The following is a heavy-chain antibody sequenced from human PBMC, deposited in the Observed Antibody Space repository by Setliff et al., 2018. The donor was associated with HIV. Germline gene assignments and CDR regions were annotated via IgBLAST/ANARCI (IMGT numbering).Heavy chain of an antibody. V-gene: IGHV1-18*01. CDR3: ARVPYSSGY. D-gene: IGHD6-19*01. CDR2: ISAYNGNI. Sequence: GASVKVSCKASGYIFSSYGISWVRQAPGQGLEWMGWISAYNGNINYAQKFQGRVTMTTDTSTSTAHMELSSLRSEDTAVYYCARVPYSSGYWGQGTLVTVSS. J-gene: IGHJ4*02. CDR1: GYIFSSYG.